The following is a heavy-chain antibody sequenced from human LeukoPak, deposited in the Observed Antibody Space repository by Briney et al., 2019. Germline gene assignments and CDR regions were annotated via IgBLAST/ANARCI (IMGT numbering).Heavy chain of an antibody. CDR1: GYTFTSYY. D-gene: IGHD3-10*01. J-gene: IGHJ4*02. Sequence: ASVKVSCKASGYTFTSYYMHWVRQAPGQGLEWMGIINPSGGSTSYAQKFQGRVTMTRDTSTSTVYMELSSLRSEDTAVHYCARDYYGSGSYPPAFVYWGQGTLVTVSS. CDR2: INPSGGST. CDR3: ARDYYGSGSYPPAFVY. V-gene: IGHV1-46*01.